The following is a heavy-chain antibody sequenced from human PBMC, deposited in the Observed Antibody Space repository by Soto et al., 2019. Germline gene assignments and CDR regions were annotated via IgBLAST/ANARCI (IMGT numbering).Heavy chain of an antibody. V-gene: IGHV4-4*07. Sequence: SVTMSLTCSLAAGRINFYYWTWIRHPADKRLEWIGRIYSSGNTKYNPSLQSRVTIALDTSNSPFSLRLTTVTAADPAVYCCARGQRFPDWFEPWAQGTLGAVSS. D-gene: IGHD3-3*01. J-gene: IGHJ5*02. CDR1: AGRINFYY. CDR2: IYSSGNT. CDR3: ARGQRFPDWFEP.